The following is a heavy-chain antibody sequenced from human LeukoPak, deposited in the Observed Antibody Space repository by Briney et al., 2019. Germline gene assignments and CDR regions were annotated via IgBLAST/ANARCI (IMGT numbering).Heavy chain of an antibody. CDR1: GYTFISYY. CDR3: GRVTPARGYYFDY. D-gene: IGHD3-10*01. CDR2: INPRDDST. Sequence: ASVKVSCKASGYTFISYYVLWVRQAPGQGLEWMGIINPRDDSTSYAQKFQGRVTMTRDTSTSTVYMELSSLRSEDTAVYYCGRVTPARGYYFDYWGPGTLVTVSS. J-gene: IGHJ4*02. V-gene: IGHV1-46*01.